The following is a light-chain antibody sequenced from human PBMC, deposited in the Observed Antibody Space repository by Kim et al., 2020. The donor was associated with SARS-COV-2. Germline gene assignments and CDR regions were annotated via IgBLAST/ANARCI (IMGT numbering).Light chain of an antibody. CDR3: AAWDGSLSAGV. CDR2: RNN. J-gene: IGLJ3*02. V-gene: IGLV1-47*01. CDR1: SSNIGSNY. Sequence: QSVLTQPPSASGTPGQRVTISCSGSSSNIGSNYVYWYQQLPGTAPKLLIYRNNQRPSGVPDRFSGSKSGTSASLAISGLRSEDEADYYCAAWDGSLSAGVFGGGTQLTVL.